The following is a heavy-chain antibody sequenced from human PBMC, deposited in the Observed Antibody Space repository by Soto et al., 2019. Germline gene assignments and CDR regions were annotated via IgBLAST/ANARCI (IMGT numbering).Heavy chain of an antibody. CDR3: ASFGYSSGSYDY. J-gene: IGHJ4*02. V-gene: IGHV6-1*01. CDR1: GDSVSSNSAA. Sequence: QTLSLSCXISGDSVSSNSAAGNWIRQSPSRGLEWLGRTYYRSKWYNDYAVSVKSRITINPDTTKNQFSLQLNSVTPEDTAVYCCASFGYSSGSYDYWGQGTLVTVSS. CDR2: TYYRSKWYN. D-gene: IGHD6-19*01.